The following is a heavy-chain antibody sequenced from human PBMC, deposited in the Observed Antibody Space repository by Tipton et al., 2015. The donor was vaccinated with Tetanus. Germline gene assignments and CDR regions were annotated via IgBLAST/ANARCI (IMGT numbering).Heavy chain of an antibody. J-gene: IGHJ4*02. Sequence: TLSLTCTVSGVSISGGRYYWSWIRQRPGKGLEWIGDIYSSGSTYTDPSLKGRVTISVDTSENQFSLRLNSVTAADTAVYYCAREQARGARGWNYFDFWGLGTLVTVSS. D-gene: IGHD1-26*01. CDR2: IYSSGST. CDR3: AREQARGARGWNYFDF. V-gene: IGHV4-31*03. CDR1: GVSISGGRYY.